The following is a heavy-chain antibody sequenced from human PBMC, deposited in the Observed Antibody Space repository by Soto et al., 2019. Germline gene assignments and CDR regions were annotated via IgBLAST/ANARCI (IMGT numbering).Heavy chain of an antibody. J-gene: IGHJ6*02. CDR2: ISTYNDYT. CDR3: ARGDQLPLINYNYYGMDV. D-gene: IGHD2-2*01. Sequence: ASVKVSCKASDYTFNNYGSNWVRQAPGQGLEWLGWISTYNDYTSYAQKLQGRVTMTTDTSTSTAYMELRSLRSDDTAVYYCARGDQLPLINYNYYGMDVWGQGTTVTVSS. CDR1: DYTFNNYG. V-gene: IGHV1-18*01.